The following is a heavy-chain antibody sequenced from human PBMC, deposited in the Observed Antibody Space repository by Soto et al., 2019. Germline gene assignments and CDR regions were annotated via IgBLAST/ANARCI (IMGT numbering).Heavy chain of an antibody. V-gene: IGHV4-59*01. CDR1: GGSITVSF. Sequence: PSEPQSLTCIVSGGSITVSFWTWIRQPPGKGLEWIGYIYYSGSTHYSPSFKSRVTISVDTSKNQFSLRLTSVTAADTAVYYCARVEGYLLNWFDPWGQGTLVTVSS. CDR3: ARVEGYLLNWFDP. CDR2: IYYSGST. J-gene: IGHJ5*02. D-gene: IGHD6-13*01.